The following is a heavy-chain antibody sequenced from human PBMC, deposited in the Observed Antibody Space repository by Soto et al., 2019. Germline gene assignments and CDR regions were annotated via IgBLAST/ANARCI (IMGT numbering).Heavy chain of an antibody. V-gene: IGHV1-18*01. D-gene: IGHD1-1*01. CDR3: ARGRYGDY. Sequence: QVRLVQSGAEVKKPGASVKVSCKGPGYGFTNYGITWVRQAPGQGLEWMAWISAHNGNTNYAQKLQGTVTVTRDTSTSTAYMELRSLRSDDTAVYYCARGRYGDYWGQGALVTVSS. CDR2: ISAHNGNT. J-gene: IGHJ4*02. CDR1: GYGFTNYG.